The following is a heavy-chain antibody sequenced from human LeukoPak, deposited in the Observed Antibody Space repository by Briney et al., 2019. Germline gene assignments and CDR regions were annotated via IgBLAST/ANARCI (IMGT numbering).Heavy chain of an antibody. V-gene: IGHV1-69*05. CDR3: ARGDSSGYSSFDY. D-gene: IGHD3-22*01. CDR2: IIPIFGTA. CDR1: GGTFSSYA. Sequence: SVKVSCKASGGTFSSYAISWVRQAPGQGLEWMGGIIPIFGTANYAQKFQGRVTITTDESTSTAYMELSSLRSEDTAVYYCARGDSSGYSSFDYWGQRTLVTVSS. J-gene: IGHJ4*02.